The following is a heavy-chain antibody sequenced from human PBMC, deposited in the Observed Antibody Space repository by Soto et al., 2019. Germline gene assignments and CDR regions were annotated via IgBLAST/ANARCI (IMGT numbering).Heavy chain of an antibody. CDR3: ASVFASRRRHTRSLHDL. V-gene: IGHV4-39*01. Sequence: QPPGKGLEWLGWIYHSVSTNYNPSLKSRITISVDTSKNQFSLKLSSVTAADTAVYFCASVFASRRRHTRSLHDL. J-gene: IGHJ2*01. CDR2: IYHSVST. D-gene: IGHD3-3*01.